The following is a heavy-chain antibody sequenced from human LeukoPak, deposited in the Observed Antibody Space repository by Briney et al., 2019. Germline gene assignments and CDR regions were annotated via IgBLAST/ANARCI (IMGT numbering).Heavy chain of an antibody. J-gene: IGHJ4*02. V-gene: IGHV1-69*04. D-gene: IGHD3-9*01. CDR1: GGTFSSYA. CDR2: IIPILGIA. Sequence: SVRVSCKASGGTFSSYAISWVRQAPGQGLEWMGRIIPILGIANYAQKFQGRVTITADKSTSTAYMELSSLRSEDTAVYYCARGSYDILTGYYISIDYWGQGTLVTVSS. CDR3: ARGSYDILTGYYISIDY.